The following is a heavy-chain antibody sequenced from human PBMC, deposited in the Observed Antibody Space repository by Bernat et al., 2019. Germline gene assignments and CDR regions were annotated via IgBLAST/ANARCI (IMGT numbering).Heavy chain of an antibody. CDR3: ARRDTVVGGRVIDNYDNGMDD. CDR1: GGSFSGYY. CDR2: INHSGST. Sequence: QVQLQQWGAGLLKPSETLSLTCAVYGGSFSGYYWNWIRQSPGRGLEWIGEINHSGSTKYNPSLKSRVTMSVDTSKNQFSLKVSSVTAADTAVYYCARRDTVVGGRVIDNYDNGMDDWGQGTMVTVS. J-gene: IGHJ6*02. D-gene: IGHD3-10*01. V-gene: IGHV4-34*02.